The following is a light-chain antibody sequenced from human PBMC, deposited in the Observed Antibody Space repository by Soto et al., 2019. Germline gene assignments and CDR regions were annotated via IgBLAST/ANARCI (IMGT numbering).Light chain of an antibody. CDR2: STN. CDR3: VLYMSSGISV. J-gene: IGLJ3*02. V-gene: IGLV8-61*01. Sequence: QAVVTQEPSFSVSPGGTVTLTCGLSSGSVSTTYYPSWYQQTPGQAPRTLIYSTNTRSSGVPDRFSGSILGNKAALTITGAQADDEADYYCVLYMSSGISVFGGGTKVIVL. CDR1: SGSVSTTYY.